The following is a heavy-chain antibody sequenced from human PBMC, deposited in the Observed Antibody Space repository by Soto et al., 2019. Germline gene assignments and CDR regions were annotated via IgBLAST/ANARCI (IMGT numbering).Heavy chain of an antibody. V-gene: IGHV1-18*04. D-gene: IGHD2-2*01. CDR3: ARGMGVVPAANPTYGMDV. CDR1: GYTFTRYG. J-gene: IGHJ6*02. CDR2: ISAYNGNT. Sequence: GASVKVSCKASGYTFTRYGISWVRQAPGQGLEWMGWISAYNGNTNYAQKLQGRVTMTTDTSTSTAYMELRSLRSDDTAVYYCARGMGVVPAANPTYGMDVWGQGTTVTVSS.